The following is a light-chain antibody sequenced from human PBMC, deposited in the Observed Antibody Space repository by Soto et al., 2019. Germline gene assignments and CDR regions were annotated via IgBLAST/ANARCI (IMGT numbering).Light chain of an antibody. J-gene: IGLJ1*01. CDR2: SNN. V-gene: IGLV1-44*01. CDR3: AAWDESLNGFV. Sequence: QSVLTQPPSASGTPGQRVTISCSGSSSNIGSNTVSWYQQLPGTAPKLLIYSNNQRPSGVPDRFSGSKSGTSASLAISGLQSEDEADYYCAAWDESLNGFVFGTGTKVTVL. CDR1: SSNIGSNT.